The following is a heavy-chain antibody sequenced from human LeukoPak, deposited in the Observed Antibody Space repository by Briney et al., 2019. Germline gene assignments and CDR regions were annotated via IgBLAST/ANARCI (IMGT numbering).Heavy chain of an antibody. J-gene: IGHJ4*02. V-gene: IGHV1-2*02. Sequence: ASVKVSCKASGYTFPGYYIHWVRQAPGQGPEWMGWINPNSGGTNYAQKFQGRVTMTRDTSISTAYMELSRLRSDDTAVYYCARDQAEEIAAAGYWGQGTLVTVSS. CDR2: INPNSGGT. CDR3: ARDQAEEIAAAGY. D-gene: IGHD6-13*01. CDR1: GYTFPGYY.